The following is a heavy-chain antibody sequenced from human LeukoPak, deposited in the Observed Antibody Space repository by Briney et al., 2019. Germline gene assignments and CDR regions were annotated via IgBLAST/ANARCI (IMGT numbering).Heavy chain of an antibody. CDR3: ARRDHHYGSGSRRGSHFDY. Sequence: ASVKVSCKASGYIFTSYGISWVRQAPGQGLEWMGWISAYNGNTNYAQKFQGRVTMTTDTSTSTAYMELRSLRSDDTAVYYCARRDHHYGSGSRRGSHFDYWGQGSLVTVSP. J-gene: IGHJ4*02. D-gene: IGHD3-10*01. CDR1: GYIFTSYG. CDR2: ISAYNGNT. V-gene: IGHV1-18*01.